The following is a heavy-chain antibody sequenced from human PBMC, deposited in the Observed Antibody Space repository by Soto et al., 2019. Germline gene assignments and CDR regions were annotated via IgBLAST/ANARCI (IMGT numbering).Heavy chain of an antibody. V-gene: IGHV1-18*01. CDR3: ARTPARDIVLVPAALYYYYGMDV. CDR1: GYTFTSYG. CDR2: ISAYNGNT. Sequence: QVQLVQSGAEVKKPGASVKVSCKASGYTFTSYGISWVRQAPGQGLEWMGWISAYNGNTNYAQKLQGRVTMPTDTSTSTAYMELRSLRSDDTAVYYCARTPARDIVLVPAALYYYYGMDVWGQGTTVTVSS. J-gene: IGHJ6*02. D-gene: IGHD2-2*01.